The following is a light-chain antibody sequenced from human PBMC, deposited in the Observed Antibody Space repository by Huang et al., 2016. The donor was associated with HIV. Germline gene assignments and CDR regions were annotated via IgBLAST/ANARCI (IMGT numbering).Light chain of an antibody. CDR2: YAS. Sequence: EIVLTQSPDFQSVAPKEKVTITCRASQSIGTSLHWYQQKPDQSPNLLIRYASESMSGVPSMFGGGGSGTVFTLTINSLEAEDAAAYFCLQSRSLPVTFGGGTKVEIK. V-gene: IGKV6D-21*02. J-gene: IGKJ4*01. CDR1: QSIGTS. CDR3: LQSRSLPVT.